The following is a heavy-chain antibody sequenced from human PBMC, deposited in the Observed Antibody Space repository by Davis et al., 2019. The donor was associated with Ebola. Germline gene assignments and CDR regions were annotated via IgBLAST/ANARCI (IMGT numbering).Heavy chain of an antibody. J-gene: IGHJ6*02. CDR3: ARGGITMMVVPRDYYYGLDV. D-gene: IGHD3-22*01. CDR1: GGSISSYY. Sequence: SETLSLTCTVSGGSISSYYWSWIRQPPGKGLEWIGYIYYSGSTNYNPSLKSRVTISVDTSKNQFSLKLSSVTAADTAVYYCARGGITMMVVPRDYYYGLDVWGQGTTVTVSS. CDR2: IYYSGST. V-gene: IGHV4-59*01.